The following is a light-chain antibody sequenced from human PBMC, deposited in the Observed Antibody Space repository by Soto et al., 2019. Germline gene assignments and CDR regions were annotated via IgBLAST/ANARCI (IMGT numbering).Light chain of an antibody. J-gene: IGKJ2*01. CDR1: QRISNN. Sequence: EIVMTQSPATLSVSPGERATLSCRASQRISNNLAWYQQKAGQAPRLLIYGASTRATGTPARFSGSGSETEFTLTISSLQSEDFAVYYCQQYNNWPPYTFGQGTKLEIK. V-gene: IGKV3-15*01. CDR3: QQYNNWPPYT. CDR2: GAS.